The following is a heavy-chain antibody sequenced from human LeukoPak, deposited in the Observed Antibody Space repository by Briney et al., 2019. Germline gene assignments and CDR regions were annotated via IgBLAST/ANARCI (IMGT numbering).Heavy chain of an antibody. V-gene: IGHV1-2*02. Sequence: ASVKVSCKASGYTFTGFYMHWVRQAPGQGLEWMGYIYPNSGATKYAQKFQGRVNLTRDTSISTAYMELSGLRSDDTAVYYCGTLLSNGPFDYWGQGSLVTVSS. CDR2: IYPNSGAT. J-gene: IGHJ4*02. CDR1: GYTFTGFY. CDR3: GTLLSNGPFDY.